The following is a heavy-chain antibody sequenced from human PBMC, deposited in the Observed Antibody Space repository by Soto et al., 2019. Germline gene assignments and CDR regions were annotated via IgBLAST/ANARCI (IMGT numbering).Heavy chain of an antibody. CDR2: INAGNGNT. CDR1: GYTFTSYA. D-gene: IGHD6-13*01. J-gene: IGHJ4*02. Sequence: GASVEVSCKASGYTFTSYAMHWVRQAPGQRLEWMGWINAGNGNTKYSQKFQGRVTITRDTSASTAYMELSSLRSEDTAVYYCAREIAAADRTDCWGQGTLVTVSS. V-gene: IGHV1-3*01. CDR3: AREIAAADRTDC.